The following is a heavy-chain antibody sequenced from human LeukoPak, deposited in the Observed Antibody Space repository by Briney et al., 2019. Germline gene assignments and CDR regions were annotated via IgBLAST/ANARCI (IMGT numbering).Heavy chain of an antibody. CDR2: INPNSGGT. D-gene: IGHD6-13*01. Sequence: ASVKVSCKASGYTFTGYYMHWVRQAPGQGLEWMGWINPNSGGTNYAQKFQGRVTMTRDTSISTAYMELSRLRPDDTAVYYCARDLPEGGIAAAGALDYWGQGTLVTVSS. CDR3: ARDLPEGGIAAAGALDY. V-gene: IGHV1-2*02. CDR1: GYTFTGYY. J-gene: IGHJ4*02.